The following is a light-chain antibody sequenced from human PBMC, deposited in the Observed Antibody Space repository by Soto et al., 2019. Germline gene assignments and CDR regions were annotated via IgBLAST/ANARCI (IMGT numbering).Light chain of an antibody. CDR1: SGHSSYA. Sequence: QLVLTQSPSASASLGASVKLTCTLSSGHSSYAIAWHQQQPEKGPRYLMRVNSDGRHIKGDGIPDRFSGSSSGAERYLTISSFQSEDEADYYCQTWGTGTVVFGGGTKLTFL. J-gene: IGLJ2*01. CDR3: QTWGTGTVV. CDR2: VNSDGRH. V-gene: IGLV4-69*01.